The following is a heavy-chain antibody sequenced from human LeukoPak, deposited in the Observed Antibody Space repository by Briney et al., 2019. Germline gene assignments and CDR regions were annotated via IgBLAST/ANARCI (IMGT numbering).Heavy chain of an antibody. CDR3: GSVPAAILYYYYYYMDV. CDR1: GGSFSGYY. CDR2: INHSGST. Sequence: SETLSLTCAVYGGSFSGYYWSWIRQPPGKGLEWIGEINHSGSTNYNLSLKSRVTISVDTSKNQFSLKLSSVTAADTAVYYCGSVPAAILYYYYYYMDVWGKGTTVTVSS. J-gene: IGHJ6*03. V-gene: IGHV4-34*01. D-gene: IGHD2-2*02.